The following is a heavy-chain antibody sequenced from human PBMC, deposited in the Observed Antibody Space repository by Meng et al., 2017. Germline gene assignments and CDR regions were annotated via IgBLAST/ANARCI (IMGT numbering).Heavy chain of an antibody. Sequence: VQLPESGPGLVKPSGPLSLTCAVSGGSIRSSNWWSWVRQPPGKGLEWIGEIYHSGSTNYNPSLKSRVTISVDKSKNQFSLKLSSVTAADTAVYYCARDRGAVAGTNFDYWGQGTLVTVSS. CDR3: ARDRGAVAGTNFDY. V-gene: IGHV4-4*02. CDR2: IYHSGST. J-gene: IGHJ4*02. CDR1: GGSIRSSNW. D-gene: IGHD6-19*01.